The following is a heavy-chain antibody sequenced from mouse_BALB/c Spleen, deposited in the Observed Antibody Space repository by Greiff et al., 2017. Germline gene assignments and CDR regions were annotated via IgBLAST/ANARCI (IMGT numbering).Heavy chain of an antibody. CDR1: GYSFTGYY. CDR3: ARERGLRRDYYAMDY. CDR2: INPYNGAT. D-gene: IGHD2-4*01. V-gene: IGHV1-26*01. J-gene: IGHJ4*01. Sequence: EVQLQQSGPELVKPGASVKISCKASGYSFTGYYMHWVKQSHVKSLEWIGRINPYNGATSYNQNFKDKASLTVDKSSSTAYMELHSLTSEDSAVYYCARERGLRRDYYAMDYWGQGTSVTVSS.